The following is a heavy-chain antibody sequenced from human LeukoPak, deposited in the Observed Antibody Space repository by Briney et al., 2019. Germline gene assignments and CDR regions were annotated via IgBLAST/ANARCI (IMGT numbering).Heavy chain of an antibody. D-gene: IGHD6-6*01. CDR3: ATAEYSSSSPFDY. V-gene: IGHV3-48*01. Sequence: GGSLRLSCAASGFTFSSYSMNWVRQAPGKGLEWVSYISSSSSTIYYADSVKGRFAISRDNAKNSLYLQMNSLRAEDTAVYYCATAEYSSSSPFDYWGQGTLVTVSS. CDR1: GFTFSSYS. J-gene: IGHJ4*02. CDR2: ISSSSSTI.